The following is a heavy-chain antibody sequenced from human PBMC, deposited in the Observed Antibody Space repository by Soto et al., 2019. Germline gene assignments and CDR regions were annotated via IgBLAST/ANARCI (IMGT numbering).Heavy chain of an antibody. CDR1: GDTFNFYS. CDR3: ARDQHPYYYDSSGYYYGY. J-gene: IGHJ4*02. Sequence: SVKVSCKASGDTFNFYSINWVRQAPGLGLQWMGRINPILSMPNYAPRFQGRVTITADESTSTAYMELSSLRSEDTAVYYCARDQHPYYYDSSGYYYGYWGQGTLVTVSS. D-gene: IGHD3-22*01. V-gene: IGHV1-69*04. CDR2: INPILSMP.